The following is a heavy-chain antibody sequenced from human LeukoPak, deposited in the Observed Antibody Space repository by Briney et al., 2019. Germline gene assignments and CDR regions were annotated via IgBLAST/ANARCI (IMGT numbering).Heavy chain of an antibody. J-gene: IGHJ4*02. V-gene: IGHV3-49*04. CDR3: VKHDGMVLPV. CDR1: GFSFGDHS. CDR2: ITSKPYGEAS. Sequence: GGSLRLSCTGSGFSFGDHSMSWVRQAPGKGLEWVGFITSKPYGEASHYAASVSGRLSFSRDDSKSIAYLQMNSLKTEDTAVYYCVKHDGMVLPVWGQGTLVTVSS. D-gene: IGHD3-3*01.